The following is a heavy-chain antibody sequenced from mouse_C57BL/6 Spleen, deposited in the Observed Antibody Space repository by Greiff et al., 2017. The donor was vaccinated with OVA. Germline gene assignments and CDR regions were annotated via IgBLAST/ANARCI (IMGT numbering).Heavy chain of an antibody. J-gene: IGHJ4*01. V-gene: IGHV1-76*01. CDR3: ARPLLYYGSSYAMDY. CDR1: GYTFTDYY. CDR2: IYPGSGNT. Sequence: VKLQESGAELVRPGASVKLSCKASGYTFTDYYINWVKQRPGQGLEWIARIYPGSGNTYYNEKFKGKATLTAEKSSSTAYMQLSSLTSEDSAVYVCARPLLYYGSSYAMDYWGQGTSVTVSS. D-gene: IGHD1-1*01.